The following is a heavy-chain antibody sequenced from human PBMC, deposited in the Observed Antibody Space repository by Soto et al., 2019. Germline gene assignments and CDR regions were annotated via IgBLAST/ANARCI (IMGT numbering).Heavy chain of an antibody. Sequence: GSLGLSCVASGFTFGSCGMNWVRQAPGKGLEWVAGVSPHGANTYYADSVRGRFIISRDDSRNTVSLDMNSLRGDDSAVYYCATEGAKTTWNFDYWGQGTVVTVSS. V-gene: IGHV3-23*01. CDR2: VSPHGANT. J-gene: IGHJ4*02. CDR3: ATEGAKTTWNFDY. CDR1: GFTFGSCG. D-gene: IGHD1-1*01.